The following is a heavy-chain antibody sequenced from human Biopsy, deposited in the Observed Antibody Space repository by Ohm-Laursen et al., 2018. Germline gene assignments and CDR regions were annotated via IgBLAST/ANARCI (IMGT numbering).Heavy chain of an antibody. CDR3: VKAYSAIYWFDP. CDR2: IDVSDYNT. J-gene: IGHJ5*02. V-gene: IGHV3-23*01. D-gene: IGHD2-21*01. Sequence: SLRLSCAASGFTFHTYAMNWVRQAPGKGLEWVAHIDVSDYNTYYADSVRGRFTISRDNSKQMVHLEINSLTADDTAVYYCVKAYSAIYWFDPWGQGILVTVSS. CDR1: GFTFHTYA.